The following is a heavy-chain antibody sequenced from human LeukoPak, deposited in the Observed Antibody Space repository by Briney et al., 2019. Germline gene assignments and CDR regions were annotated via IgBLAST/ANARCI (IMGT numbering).Heavy chain of an antibody. J-gene: IGHJ5*02. CDR3: AKGPTYYDFS. CDR1: GFTFSSYA. CDR2: ISGSGGST. Sequence: GGSLRLSCAASGFTFSSYAMSWVRQAPGKGLEWVSSISGSGGSTYYADSVKGRFTISRDKSKNTLYLQMNSLRAQDTAVYYCAKGPTYYDFSWGQGTLVTVSS. V-gene: IGHV3-23*01. D-gene: IGHD3-3*01.